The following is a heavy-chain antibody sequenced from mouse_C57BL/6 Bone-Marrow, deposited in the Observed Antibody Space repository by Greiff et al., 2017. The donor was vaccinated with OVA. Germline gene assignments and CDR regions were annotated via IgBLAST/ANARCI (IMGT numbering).Heavy chain of an antibody. D-gene: IGHD1-1*01. CDR3: ARFGVLREAWFAY. CDR2: INPGSGGT. V-gene: IGHV1-54*01. J-gene: IGHJ3*01. Sequence: VQLQQSGAELVRPGTSVKVSCKASGYAFTNYLIEWVKQRPGQGLEWIGVINPGSGGTNYNEKFKGKATLTADKSSSTAYMQLSSLTSEDSAVYFCARFGVLREAWFAYWGQGTLVTVSA. CDR1: GYAFTNYL.